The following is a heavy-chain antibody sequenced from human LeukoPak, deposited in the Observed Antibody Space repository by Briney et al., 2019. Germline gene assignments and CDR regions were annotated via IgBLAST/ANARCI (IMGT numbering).Heavy chain of an antibody. CDR3: ARVADRFGYNYGIDEYFDY. D-gene: IGHD5-18*01. J-gene: IGHJ4*02. CDR1: GGSIKSYY. V-gene: IGHV4-4*07. Sequence: SETLSLTCTVSGGSIKSYYWSWIRQPAGEGLEWLGHIYASGTTNYNPSLNSRVTMSVDTSKNQFSLRLASVTAADTAVYYCARVADRFGYNYGIDEYFDYWGQGTLVTVSS. CDR2: IYASGTT.